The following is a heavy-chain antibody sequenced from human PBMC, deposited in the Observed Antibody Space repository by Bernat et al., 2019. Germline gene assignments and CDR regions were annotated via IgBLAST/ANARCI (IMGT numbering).Heavy chain of an antibody. D-gene: IGHD6-19*01. CDR3: AKDSSSGWYRDFDY. V-gene: IGHV3-9*01. CDR1: GFTFDDYA. CDR2: ISWNSGSI. J-gene: IGHJ4*02. Sequence: EVQLVESGGGLVQPGRSLRLSCAASGFTFDDYAMHWVRQAPGKGLEWVSGISWNSGSIGYADSVKGRFTISRDNAKNSLYLQMNSLGAEDTALYYCAKDSSSGWYRDFDYWGQGTLVTVSS.